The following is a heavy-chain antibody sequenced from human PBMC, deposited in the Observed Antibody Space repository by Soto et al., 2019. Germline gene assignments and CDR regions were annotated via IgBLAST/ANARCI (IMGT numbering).Heavy chain of an antibody. Sequence: PGGSLRLSCAASGFTFTRYSMNWVRQAPGKGLEWVSSISSTSNYIYYGDSVKGRLTISRDNAKNSLYLQMNSLRAEDTAVYYCARVMVSIAVADSIDYWGQGTLVTVSS. J-gene: IGHJ4*02. D-gene: IGHD6-19*01. CDR2: ISSTSNYI. V-gene: IGHV3-21*01. CDR3: ARVMVSIAVADSIDY. CDR1: GFTFTRYS.